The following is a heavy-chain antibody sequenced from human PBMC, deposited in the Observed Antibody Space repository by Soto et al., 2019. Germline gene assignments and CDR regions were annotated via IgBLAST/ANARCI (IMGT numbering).Heavy chain of an antibody. V-gene: IGHV3-21*01. D-gene: IGHD3-3*01. Sequence: PGGSLRLSCAASGFTFSSYSMNWVRQAPGKELEWVSSISSSSSYIYYADSVKGRFTISRDNAKNSLYLQMNSLRAEDTAVYYCARVTKADFWSGYYMGWYFDLWGRGTLVTVSS. CDR1: GFTFSSYS. CDR3: ARVTKADFWSGYYMGWYFDL. CDR2: ISSSSSYI. J-gene: IGHJ2*01.